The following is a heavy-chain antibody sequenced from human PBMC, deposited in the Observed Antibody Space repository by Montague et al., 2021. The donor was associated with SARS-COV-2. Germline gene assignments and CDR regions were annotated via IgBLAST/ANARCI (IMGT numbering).Heavy chain of an antibody. J-gene: IGHJ4*02. CDR1: GGSISSHY. V-gene: IGHV4-59*08. Sequence: ETLSLTCTVSGGSISSHYWSWVRQTPGKGLEWTGYIYSSGATNYSPSLRGRVTMSIDTSKNQFSLRLTSVTATDTAVYYCARINWSGLPYFDNWGQGTLVTVSS. CDR3: ARINWSGLPYFDN. D-gene: IGHD1-20*01. CDR2: IYSSGAT.